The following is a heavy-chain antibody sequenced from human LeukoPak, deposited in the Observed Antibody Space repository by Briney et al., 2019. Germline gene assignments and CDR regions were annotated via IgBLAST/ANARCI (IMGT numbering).Heavy chain of an antibody. V-gene: IGHV3-74*01. CDR3: ARVDEYSSSWYFRPNYYYYGMDV. J-gene: IGHJ6*02. Sequence: SGGSLRLSCAASGFTFSSYWMHWVRQAPGKGLVWVSRINSDGSSTSYADSVKGRFTISRDNAKNTLYLQMNSLRAEDTAVYYCARVDEYSSSWYFRPNYYYYGMDVWGQGTTVTVSS. CDR2: INSDGSST. CDR1: GFTFSSYW. D-gene: IGHD6-13*01.